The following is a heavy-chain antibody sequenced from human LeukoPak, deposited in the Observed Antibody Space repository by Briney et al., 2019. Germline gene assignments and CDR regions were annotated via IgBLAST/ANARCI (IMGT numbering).Heavy chain of an antibody. V-gene: IGHV7-4-1*02. J-gene: IGHJ5*02. CDR3: ARELLITRTWFDP. CDR2: INTNTGNP. D-gene: IGHD3-22*01. CDR1: GYTFTAYY. Sequence: ASVKVSCKASGYTFTAYYIHWVRQAPGQGLEWMGWINTNTGNPTYAQGFTERFVFSLDTSVSTAYLQISSLKAEDAAVYYCARELLITRTWFDPWGQGTLVTVSS.